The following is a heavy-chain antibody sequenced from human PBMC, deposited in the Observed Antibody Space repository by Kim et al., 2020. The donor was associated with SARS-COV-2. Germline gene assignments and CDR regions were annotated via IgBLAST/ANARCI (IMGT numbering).Heavy chain of an antibody. V-gene: IGHV4-34*01. Sequence: SETLSLTCAVYGGSFSGYYWSWIRQPPGKGLEWIGEINHSGSTNYNPSLKSRVTISVDTSQNQFSLKLSSVPAADTAVYYCARGSAGITMIVVFSAYYY. D-gene: IGHD3-22*01. CDR3: ARGSAGITMIVVFSAYYY. J-gene: IGHJ6*01. CDR1: GGSFSGYY. CDR2: INHSGST.